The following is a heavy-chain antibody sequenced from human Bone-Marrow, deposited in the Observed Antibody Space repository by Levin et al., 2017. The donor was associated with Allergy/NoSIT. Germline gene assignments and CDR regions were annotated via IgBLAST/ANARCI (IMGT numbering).Heavy chain of an antibody. D-gene: IGHD6-19*01. Sequence: PGGSLRLSCAASGFTFGSYAMSWVRQSPGKGLEWVSTIDTSGGKTYYSDSVKGRFTISRDNSKNTLYIQMSSLRAEDTAVYHCAKDFDSVGWYRYWYLDLWGRGTQVTVSS. CDR2: IDTSGGKT. J-gene: IGHJ2*01. V-gene: IGHV3-23*01. CDR1: GFTFGSYA. CDR3: AKDFDSVGWYRYWYLDL.